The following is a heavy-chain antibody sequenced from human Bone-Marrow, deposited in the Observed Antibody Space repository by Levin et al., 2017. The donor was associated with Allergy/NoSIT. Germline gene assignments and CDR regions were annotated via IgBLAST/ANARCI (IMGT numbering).Heavy chain of an antibody. CDR3: AREHLPTATTDYYYYGLDE. CDR1: GFPFSNYA. V-gene: IGHV3-30*04. J-gene: IGHJ6*04. CDR2: ILYDGGDK. Sequence: GESLKISCAASGFPFSNYAMHWVRQAPGKGLEWVAIILYDGGDKYYADSVKGRFTVTRDNSNNILYLQMNSLTTEDTAFYYCAREHLPTATTDYYYYGLDEWGEGTTVSDST. D-gene: IGHD4-17*01.